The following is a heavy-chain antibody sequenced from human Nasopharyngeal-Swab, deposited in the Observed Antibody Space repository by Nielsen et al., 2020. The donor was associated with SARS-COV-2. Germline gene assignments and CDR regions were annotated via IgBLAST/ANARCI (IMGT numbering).Heavy chain of an antibody. CDR3: ARDGRDWVPVS. D-gene: IGHD2-21*02. J-gene: IGHJ5*02. V-gene: IGHV3-23*01. CDR2: ISPSGGAT. Sequence: GGSLRLSCAASGFIFSASAIHWVRQSPGKGLEWVSLISPSGGATYFADSVKGRFTVSRDNSRNTLYLQMNSLRVEDTALYYCARDGRDWVPVSWGQGSLVTVSS. CDR1: GFIFSASA.